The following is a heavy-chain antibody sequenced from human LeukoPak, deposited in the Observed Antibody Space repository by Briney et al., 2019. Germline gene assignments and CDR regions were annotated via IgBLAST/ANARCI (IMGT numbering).Heavy chain of an antibody. D-gene: IGHD2-2*03. CDR1: GGSFSGFY. CDR3: ARGPFWIGDAFDI. CDR2: IDHSGST. Sequence: SETLSLTCDVYGGSFSGFYWNWIRQPPGKGLEWIGEIDHSGSTNYNPSLKSRVIISVDTSKNQFSLKLSSVTAADTAVYYCARGPFWIGDAFDIWGQGTMVTVSS. V-gene: IGHV4-34*01. J-gene: IGHJ3*02.